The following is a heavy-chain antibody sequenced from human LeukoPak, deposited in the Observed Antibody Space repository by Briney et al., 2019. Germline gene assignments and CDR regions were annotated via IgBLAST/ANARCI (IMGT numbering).Heavy chain of an antibody. V-gene: IGHV1-8*01. CDR2: MSPNSGDT. CDR1: GYTFTNYL. Sequence: GASVTVSCKTSGYTFTNYLIHWVRQATGRRPEWMGWMSPNSGDTGYAQKFQDRVTMTRNTSISTAYMELSSLRSDDTAVYYCARGPPNWGYDYWGPGTLVTVSS. CDR3: ARGPPNWGYDY. D-gene: IGHD7-27*01. J-gene: IGHJ4*02.